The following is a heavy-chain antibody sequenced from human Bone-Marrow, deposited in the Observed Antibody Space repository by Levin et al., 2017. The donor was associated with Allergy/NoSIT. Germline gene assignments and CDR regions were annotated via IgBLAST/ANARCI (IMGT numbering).Heavy chain of an antibody. J-gene: IGHJ5*01. CDR3: ARAILELPRGWFAS. D-gene: IGHD1-7*01. V-gene: IGHV5-51*01. Sequence: GGSLRLSCKDSGDTFTDYWIAWVRQMPGKGLEWMGMIYPEDSDIRYNPSFQGQVTISADKSISTAYLQWNSLKASDTAIYYCARAILELPRGWFASWGQGTLVIVSS. CDR1: GDTFTDYW. CDR2: IYPEDSDI.